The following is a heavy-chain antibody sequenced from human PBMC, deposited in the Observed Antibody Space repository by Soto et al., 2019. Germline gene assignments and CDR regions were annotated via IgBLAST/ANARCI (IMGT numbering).Heavy chain of an antibody. CDR3: TRHMSPNIAVAGT. Sequence: HPGGSLRLSCSASGFTFGSYAMHWVRQAPGKGLEYVSAISSSGDNTYYPDSVKGRFTISRDNSKNTLYLQMSSLRVEDTAVYYCTRHMSPNIAVAGTWGQGTQVTVS. J-gene: IGHJ4*02. V-gene: IGHV3-64D*08. CDR2: ISSSGDNT. D-gene: IGHD6-19*01. CDR1: GFTFGSYA.